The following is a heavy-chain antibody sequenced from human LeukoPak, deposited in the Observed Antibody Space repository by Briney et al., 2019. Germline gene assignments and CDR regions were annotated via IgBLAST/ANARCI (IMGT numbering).Heavy chain of an antibody. CDR3: ARGLSVATIRRYYYYMDV. D-gene: IGHD5-12*01. V-gene: IGHV4-39*07. CDR1: GGSVSSGSYY. CDR2: IYYSGST. Sequence: SETLSLTCTVSGGSVSSGSYYWGWIRQPPGKGLEWIGNIYYSGSTYYNPSLKSRVTISVETSKNQFSLKLSSVTAADTAVYYCARGLSVATIRRYYYYMDVWGKGTTVTVSS. J-gene: IGHJ6*03.